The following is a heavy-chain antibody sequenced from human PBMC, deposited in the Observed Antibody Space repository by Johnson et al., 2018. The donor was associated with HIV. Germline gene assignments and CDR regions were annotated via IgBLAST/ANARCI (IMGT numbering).Heavy chain of an antibody. V-gene: IGHV3-30-3*01. CDR3: ARTLSGSYRGWAFDI. Sequence: VQLVESGGGVVQPGRSLRLSCVASGFTFSSYAMHWVRQAPGKGLEWVAHVGHDGGIYPYAESVKGRFTVYRDNSKNTLYLQMNSLRAGDTAVYYCARTLSGSYRGWAFDIWGQGTMVTVSS. CDR1: GFTFSSYA. CDR2: VGHDGGIY. J-gene: IGHJ3*02. D-gene: IGHD1-26*01.